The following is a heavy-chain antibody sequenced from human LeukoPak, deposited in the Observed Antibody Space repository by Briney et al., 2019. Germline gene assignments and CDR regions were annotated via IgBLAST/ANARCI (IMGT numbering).Heavy chain of an antibody. Sequence: PGGSLRLSCTVSGFTVSSNSMSWVRQAPGKGLEWVSFIYSDNTHYSDSVKGRFTISRDNVKNSVYLQMNALRAEDTAVYYCARDLNWAFDIWGQGTTVTVSS. V-gene: IGHV3-53*01. CDR2: IYSDNT. D-gene: IGHD1-20*01. J-gene: IGHJ3*02. CDR3: ARDLNWAFDI. CDR1: GFTVSSNS.